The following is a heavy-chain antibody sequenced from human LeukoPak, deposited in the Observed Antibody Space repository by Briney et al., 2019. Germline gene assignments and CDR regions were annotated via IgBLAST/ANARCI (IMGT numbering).Heavy chain of an antibody. CDR1: GYTFTSYD. CDR2: INPSGGST. V-gene: IGHV1-46*01. Sequence: ASVKISCKASGYTFTSYDINWVRQATGQGLEWMGIINPSGGSTTYAQKFQGRVTMTRDTSTSTVYMELSSLRYEDTAVYYCARGHWGYGDYWGQGTLVTVSS. CDR3: ARGHWGYGDY. J-gene: IGHJ4*02. D-gene: IGHD7-27*01.